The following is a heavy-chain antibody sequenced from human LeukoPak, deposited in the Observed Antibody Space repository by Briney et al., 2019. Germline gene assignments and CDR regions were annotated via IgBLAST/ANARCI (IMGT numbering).Heavy chain of an antibody. Sequence: KPSETLSLTCTVSGGSISSYYWSWLRRPPGKGLEWIGYIYCSGSTNYNPSLKSRVTISVDTSKNQFSLKLSSVTAADTAVYYCARSAGITGTGAWFDPWGQGTLVTVSS. CDR2: IYCSGST. D-gene: IGHD1-20*01. V-gene: IGHV4-59*08. CDR1: GGSISSYY. CDR3: ARSAGITGTGAWFDP. J-gene: IGHJ5*02.